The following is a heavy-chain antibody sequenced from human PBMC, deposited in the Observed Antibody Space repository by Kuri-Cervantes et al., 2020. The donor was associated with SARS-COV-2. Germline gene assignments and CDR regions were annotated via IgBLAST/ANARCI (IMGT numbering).Heavy chain of an antibody. Sequence: GGSLRLSCVVSGFTFSSYEMNWVRQAPGKGLEWVSYISSSGSTIYYADSVKGRFTISRDNAKNSLYLQMNSLRAEDTAVYYCARAATAVVTPEGLAYWGQGILVTVSS. CDR3: ARAATAVVTPEGLAY. CDR2: ISSSGSTI. D-gene: IGHD4-23*01. J-gene: IGHJ4*02. V-gene: IGHV3-48*03. CDR1: GFTFSSYE.